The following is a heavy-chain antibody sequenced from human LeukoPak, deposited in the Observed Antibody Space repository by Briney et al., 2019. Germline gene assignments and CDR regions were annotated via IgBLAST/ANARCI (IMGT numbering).Heavy chain of an antibody. CDR3: TRALYCSGGSCWPFDY. V-gene: IGHV3-49*02. J-gene: IGHJ4*02. CDR2: IRSKAYDGTT. CDR1: GFTFGDYP. Sequence: GRSLRLSCTASGFTFGDYPMSGVRQAPGKGREGVGFIRSKAYDGTTEYAASVKDRFTTSRDDSKSIAYLQMSSMKTEDTAVYYCTRALYCSGGSCWPFDYWGQGTLVTVSS. D-gene: IGHD2-15*01.